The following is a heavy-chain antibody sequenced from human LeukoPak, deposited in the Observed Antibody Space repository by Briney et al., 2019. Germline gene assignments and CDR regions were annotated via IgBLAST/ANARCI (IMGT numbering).Heavy chain of an antibody. J-gene: IGHJ4*02. CDR3: ARLPAYCSSTSCYYDY. Sequence: GGSLRLSCEASGFTFSPYWMSWVRQAPGKGLEWVANIRKNGSEIYYVDSVRGRFTVSRDNAKNSLFLQMNSLRAEDTAVYYCARLPAYCSSTSCYYDYWGQGTLVTVSS. CDR2: IRKNGSEI. V-gene: IGHV3-7*01. CDR1: GFTFSPYW. D-gene: IGHD2-2*01.